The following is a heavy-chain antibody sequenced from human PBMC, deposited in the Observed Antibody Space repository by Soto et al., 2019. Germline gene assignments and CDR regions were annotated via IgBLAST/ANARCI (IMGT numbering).Heavy chain of an antibody. CDR2: IIPIFGTA. V-gene: IGHV1-69*01. J-gene: IGHJ4*02. D-gene: IGHD3-16*02. CDR1: GGTFSSYA. Sequence: QVQLVQSGAEVKKPGSSVKVSCKASGGTFSSYAISWVRQAPGQGFEWMGGIIPIFGTANYAQKFQGRVTITADESTSTAYMELISLRSEDTAVYYCARAVVTMITFGGVIGYYFDYWGQGTLVTVSS. CDR3: ARAVVTMITFGGVIGYYFDY.